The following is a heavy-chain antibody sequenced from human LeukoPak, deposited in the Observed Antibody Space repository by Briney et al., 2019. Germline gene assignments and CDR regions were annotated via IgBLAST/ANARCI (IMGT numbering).Heavy chain of an antibody. CDR2: ISSSSSTI. D-gene: IGHD1-26*01. Sequence: GGSLRLSCAASGFTFSSYSMNWVRQAPGKGLEWVSYISSSSSTIYYADSVKGRFTISRDNAKHSLYLQMNSLRAEDRAVYYCARDLWELLMVKGCNDYWGQGTLVTVSS. CDR3: ARDLWELLMVKGCNDY. V-gene: IGHV3-48*01. J-gene: IGHJ4*02. CDR1: GFTFSSYS.